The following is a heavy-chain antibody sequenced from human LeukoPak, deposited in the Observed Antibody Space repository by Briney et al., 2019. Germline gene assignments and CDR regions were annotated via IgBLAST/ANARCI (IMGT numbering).Heavy chain of an antibody. CDR1: GFIFSSSA. V-gene: IGHV3-48*01. J-gene: IGHJ5*02. CDR3: ARNPADYDFWSGYYTGIGLHWFDP. Sequence: GGSLRLSCAASGFIFSSSAMEWVRQAPGKGLEWVSYISFSSSTIYYADSVKGRFTISRDNAKNSLYLQMNSLRAEDTAVYYCARNPADYDFWSGYYTGIGLHWFDPWGQGTLVTVSS. CDR2: ISFSSSTI. D-gene: IGHD3-3*01.